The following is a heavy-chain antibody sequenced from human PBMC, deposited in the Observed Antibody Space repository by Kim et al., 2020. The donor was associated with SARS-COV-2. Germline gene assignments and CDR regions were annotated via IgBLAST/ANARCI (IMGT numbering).Heavy chain of an antibody. Sequence: GGSLRLSCEASGFSFSTYWMHWVRQAPGKGLVWVSQINNDGSSSSYADSVKGRFTSFRDNAKHTLYLQMNSLSVDDPAVYYCLSFVPERDWGQGTTV. CDR2: INNDGSSS. CDR3: LSFVPERD. D-gene: IGHD1-1*01. J-gene: IGHJ6*02. CDR1: GFSFSTYW. V-gene: IGHV3-74*01.